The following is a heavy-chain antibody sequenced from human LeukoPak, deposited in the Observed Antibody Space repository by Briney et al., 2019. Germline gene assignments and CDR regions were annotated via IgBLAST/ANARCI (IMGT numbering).Heavy chain of an antibody. V-gene: IGHV1-46*01. CDR1: GYTFTSYY. Sequence: ASVTVSFKASGYTFTSYYMHWVRQAPGQGLEWMGLINPSGGSTSYAQKFQGRVTMTRDTSTSTVYMELSSLRSEDTAVYYCARGSGSTYYYYGMDVWGQGTTVTVSS. CDR2: INPSGGST. D-gene: IGHD3-10*01. J-gene: IGHJ6*02. CDR3: ARGSGSTYYYYGMDV.